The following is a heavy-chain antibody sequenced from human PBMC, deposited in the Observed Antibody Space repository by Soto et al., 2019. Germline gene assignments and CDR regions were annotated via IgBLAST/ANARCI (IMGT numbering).Heavy chain of an antibody. J-gene: IGHJ4*02. CDR2: ISSTTNHI. Sequence: PGGSLRLSCAASGFTFTRYSMNWVRQAPGKGLECVSSISSTTNHIYDGDSMKGRFTISRDNAKNSLSLEMNSLRAEDTAVYYCARESEDLTSNFDYWGQGTLVTVSS. V-gene: IGHV3-21*06. CDR3: ARESEDLTSNFDY. CDR1: GFTFTRYS.